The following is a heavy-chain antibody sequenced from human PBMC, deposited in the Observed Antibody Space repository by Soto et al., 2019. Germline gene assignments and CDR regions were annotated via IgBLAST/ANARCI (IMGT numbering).Heavy chain of an antibody. Sequence: QVQLVQSGAEVKKPGSSVKVSCKASGGTFSSYAISWVRQAPGQGLEWLGGIIPIFGTANYAQKFQGRVTITADESTSTAYMELSSLRSEDTAVYYCARDLEPYCGGDYLNWFDHWGQGTLVTVSS. CDR3: ARDLEPYCGGDYLNWFDH. CDR2: IIPIFGTA. J-gene: IGHJ5*02. D-gene: IGHD2-21*02. CDR1: GGTFSSYA. V-gene: IGHV1-69*12.